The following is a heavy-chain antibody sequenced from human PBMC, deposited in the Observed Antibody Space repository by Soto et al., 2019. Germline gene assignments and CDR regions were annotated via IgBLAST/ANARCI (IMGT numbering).Heavy chain of an antibody. J-gene: IGHJ4*02. D-gene: IGHD1-26*01. CDR1: GFTFSGSA. Sequence: GGSLRLSCAASGFTFSGSAMHWVRQASGKGLEWVGRIRSKANSYATAYAASVKGRFTISRDDSKNTAYLQMNSLKTEDTAVYYCTRLAVGAPPRDYWGQGTLVTVSS. CDR2: IRSKANSYAT. V-gene: IGHV3-73*01. CDR3: TRLAVGAPPRDY.